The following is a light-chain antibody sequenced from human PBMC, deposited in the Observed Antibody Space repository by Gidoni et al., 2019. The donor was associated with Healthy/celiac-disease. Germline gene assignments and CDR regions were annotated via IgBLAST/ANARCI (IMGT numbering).Light chain of an antibody. J-gene: IGLJ3*02. CDR1: SSDVGGHNY. V-gene: IGLV2-14*01. Sequence: QSALTQPASVSGSPGQSITISCTGTSSDVGGHNYVSWYQQNPGKAPKLMIYEVSNRPSGVSNRFSGSKSGNTASLTISGLQAEDEADYYCSSYTSSSTRVFGGGTKLTVL. CDR2: EVS. CDR3: SSYTSSSTRV.